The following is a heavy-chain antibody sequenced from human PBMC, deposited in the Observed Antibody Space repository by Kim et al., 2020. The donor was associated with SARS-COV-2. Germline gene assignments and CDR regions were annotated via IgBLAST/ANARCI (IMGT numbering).Heavy chain of an antibody. D-gene: IGHD1-26*01. Sequence: GGSLRLSCAGSGFSFSTYAMHWVRQAPGKGLEWLAIIWGDGSDTRYAQSVKGRFTISRDNSKNTVFLQMNSLTAEDTALYYCAKGFFAGGGGYVSDSYGRGTRVTVPS. CDR3: AKGFFAGGGGYVSDS. J-gene: IGHJ4*02. CDR2: IWGDGSDT. CDR1: GFSFSTYA. V-gene: IGHV3-33*06.